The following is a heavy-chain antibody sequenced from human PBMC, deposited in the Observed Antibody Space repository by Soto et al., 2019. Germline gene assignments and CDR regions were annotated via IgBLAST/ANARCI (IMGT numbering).Heavy chain of an antibody. D-gene: IGHD6-13*01. J-gene: IGHJ6*02. V-gene: IGHV3-15*07. CDR1: GFTFSNAW. CDR2: IKSKTDGGTT. CDR3: TTDLVAAAGTDYYYYGMDV. Sequence: GGSLRLSCAASGFTFSNAWMNWVRQAPGKGLEWVGRIKSKTDGGTTDYAATVKGRFTISRDDSKNTLYLQMNSLKTEDTAVYYCTTDLVAAAGTDYYYYGMDVWGQGTTVTVSS.